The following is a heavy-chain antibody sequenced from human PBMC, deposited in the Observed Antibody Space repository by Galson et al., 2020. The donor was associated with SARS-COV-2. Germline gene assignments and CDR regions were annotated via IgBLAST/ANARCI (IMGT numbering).Heavy chain of an antibody. CDR3: ARAYYDILTGYYSGVDY. D-gene: IGHD3-9*01. J-gene: IGHJ4*02. V-gene: IGHV2-70*04. CDR1: GFSLSTSGMR. CDR2: IDWDDDK. Sequence: SGPTLVKPTQTLTLTCTFSGFSLSTSGMRVSWIRQPPGKALEWLARIDWDDDKFYSTSLKTRLTISKDTSKNQVVLTMTNMDPVDTATYYCARAYYDILTGYYSGVDYWGQGTLVTVSS.